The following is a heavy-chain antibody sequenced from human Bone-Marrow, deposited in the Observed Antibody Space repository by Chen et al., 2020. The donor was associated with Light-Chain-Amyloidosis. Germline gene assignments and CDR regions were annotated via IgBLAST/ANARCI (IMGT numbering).Heavy chain of an antibody. CDR2: IYPDDSDA. D-gene: IGHD5-12*01. V-gene: IGHV5-51*01. CDR1: GYTFPNYW. Sequence: EVQLEQSGPEVKKPGESLKISCKGSGYTFPNYWNGWVRQTPGKGLEWMGVIYPDDSDARYSPSCEGQVTISADKSITPAYLQWRSLKASDTAMYYCARRRDGYNFDYWGQGTLVTVSS. J-gene: IGHJ4*02. CDR3: ARRRDGYNFDY.